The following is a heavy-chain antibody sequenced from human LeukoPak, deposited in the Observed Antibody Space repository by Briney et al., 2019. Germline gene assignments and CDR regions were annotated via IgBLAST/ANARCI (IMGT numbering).Heavy chain of an antibody. Sequence: ASVKVSCKASGCTFTSYGISWVRQAPGQGLEWMGWISAYNGNTNYAQKLQGRVTMTTDTSTGTAYTELRSLRSDDTAVYYCARLKYCSSTSCYFPEENFDYWGQGTLVTVSS. CDR3: ARLKYCSSTSCYFPEENFDY. J-gene: IGHJ4*02. CDR1: GCTFTSYG. CDR2: ISAYNGNT. V-gene: IGHV1-18*01. D-gene: IGHD2-2*01.